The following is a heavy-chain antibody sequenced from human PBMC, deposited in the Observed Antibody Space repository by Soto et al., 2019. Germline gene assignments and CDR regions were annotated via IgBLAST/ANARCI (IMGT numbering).Heavy chain of an antibody. CDR2: INAGNGNT. CDR1: GYTXSSYA. V-gene: IGHV1-3*01. J-gene: IGHJ5*02. CDR3: ARDRGIFGVVRNGWFDP. Sequence: GXSXKVSFKASGYTXSSYAMDLVRQAPGQRLEWMGWINAGNGNTKYSKKFQVRVTITRDTYASKAYMELSSLRSEDTAVYYCARDRGIFGVVRNGWFDPW. D-gene: IGHD3-3*01.